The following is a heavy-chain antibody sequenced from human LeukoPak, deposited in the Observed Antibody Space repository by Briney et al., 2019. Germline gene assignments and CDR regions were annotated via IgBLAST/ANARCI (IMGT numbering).Heavy chain of an antibody. CDR3: ARDRHYDSSGYYSGYFDY. CDR1: GGSLSSYY. V-gene: IGHV4-59*01. CDR2: IYYSGST. D-gene: IGHD3-22*01. J-gene: IGHJ4*02. Sequence: SETLSLTCTVSGGSLSSYYWSWIRQPPGKGLEWIGYIYYSGSTNYNPSLKSRVTISVDTSKSQFSLKLSSVTAADTAVYYCARDRHYDSSGYYSGYFDYWGQGTLVTVSS.